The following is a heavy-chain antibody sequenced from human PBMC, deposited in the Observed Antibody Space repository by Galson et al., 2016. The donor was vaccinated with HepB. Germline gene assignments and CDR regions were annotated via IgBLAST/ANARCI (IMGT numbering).Heavy chain of an antibody. V-gene: IGHV5-51*01. J-gene: IGHJ6*02. CDR3: ARHPNGMDG. CDR1: GYSITNYW. Sequence: QSGAEAKKPGESLKISCKGSGYSITNYWSGWVRQMPGKGLEWMGMITPGDSTTRYSPSFHGQVTITADKSISTAYLQWSSLKAWDTAIYYCARHPNGMDGWGQGTTVTVSS. CDR2: ITPGDSTT.